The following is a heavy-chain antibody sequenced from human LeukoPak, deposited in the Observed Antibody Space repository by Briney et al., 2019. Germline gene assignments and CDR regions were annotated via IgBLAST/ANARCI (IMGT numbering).Heavy chain of an antibody. CDR1: GGSISSYY. CDR3: ARDLTDTGNFDY. Sequence: SETLSLTCTVSGGSISSYYWSWIRRPAGKGLEWIGRIYTSGSTNYNPSLKSRVTMSVDTSKNQFSLKLSSVTAADTAVYYCARDLTDTGNFDYWGQGTLVTVSS. V-gene: IGHV4-4*07. CDR2: IYTSGST. J-gene: IGHJ4*02. D-gene: IGHD3-9*01.